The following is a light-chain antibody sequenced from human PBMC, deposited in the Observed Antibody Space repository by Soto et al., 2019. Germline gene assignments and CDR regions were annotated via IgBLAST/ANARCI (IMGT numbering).Light chain of an antibody. J-gene: IGKJ4*01. Sequence: DIQMTQSPSTLSASIGDRVTITCRASQSITTFLAWYQQKPGKAPQILTYDASNLHLGVPSRLSGGGSGTEVTLTISSLQPDDFATYYCQQYSTYPLTFGGGTRVEIK. V-gene: IGKV1-5*01. CDR1: QSITTF. CDR2: DAS. CDR3: QQYSTYPLT.